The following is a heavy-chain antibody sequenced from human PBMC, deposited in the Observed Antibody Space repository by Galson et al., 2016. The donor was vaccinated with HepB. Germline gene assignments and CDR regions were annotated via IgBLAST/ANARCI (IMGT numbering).Heavy chain of an antibody. Sequence: SLRLSCAASGFTFSSYTMHWVRQAPGKGLDWVAGIWYDGSNKYYGDSAKGRFTISRDNSKNTLYLQMNSLRAEDTAVYYCARELWNYNSFDMWGQGTMVTVSS. CDR1: GFTFSSYT. CDR2: IWYDGSNK. V-gene: IGHV3-33*01. CDR3: ARELWNYNSFDM. J-gene: IGHJ3*02. D-gene: IGHD1-7*01.